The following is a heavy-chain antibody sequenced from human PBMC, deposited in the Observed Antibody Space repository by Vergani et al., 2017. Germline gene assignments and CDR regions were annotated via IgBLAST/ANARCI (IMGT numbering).Heavy chain of an antibody. J-gene: IGHJ4*02. CDR3: ARSIAAAGESDY. V-gene: IGHV4-59*01. CDR2: IYYSGST. D-gene: IGHD6-13*01. CDR1: GGSISSYY. Sequence: QVQLQESGPGLVKPSEILSLTCTVSGGSISSYYWSWIRQPPGKGLEWIGYIYYSGSTNYNPSLKSRVTISVDTSKNQFSLKLSSVTAADTAVYYCARSIAAAGESDYWGQGTLVTVSS.